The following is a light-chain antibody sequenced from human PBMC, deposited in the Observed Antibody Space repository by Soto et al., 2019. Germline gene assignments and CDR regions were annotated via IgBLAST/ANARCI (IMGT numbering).Light chain of an antibody. CDR2: LNSDGSH. Sequence: QLVLTQSPSASASLGALVKLTCTLSSGHSSYAIAWHQQQPEKGPRYLMKLNSDGSHSKGDGIPDRFSGSSSGAERYLTISSFQSEDEADYYCQTWGTGIQVFGGGTKLTVL. J-gene: IGLJ3*02. V-gene: IGLV4-69*01. CDR3: QTWGTGIQV. CDR1: SGHSSYA.